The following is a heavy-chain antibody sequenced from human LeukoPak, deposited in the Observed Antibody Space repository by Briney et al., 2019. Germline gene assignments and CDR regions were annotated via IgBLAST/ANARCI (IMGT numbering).Heavy chain of an antibody. CDR3: ARADAYDYVWGSYRYNPHWFDP. V-gene: IGHV1-18*01. D-gene: IGHD3-16*02. J-gene: IGHJ5*02. CDR1: GYTFTSYD. CDR2: ISAYNGNT. Sequence: ASVKVSCKASGYTFTSYDINWVRQAPGQGLEWMGWISAYNGNTNYAQKLQGRVTMTTDTSTSTAYMELRSLRSDDTAVYYCARADAYDYVWGSYRYNPHWFDPWGQGTLVTVSS.